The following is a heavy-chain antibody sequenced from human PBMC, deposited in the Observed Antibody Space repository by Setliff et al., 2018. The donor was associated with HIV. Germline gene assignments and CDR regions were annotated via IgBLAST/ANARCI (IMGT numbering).Heavy chain of an antibody. Sequence: SETLSLTCTVSGCSISSYYWSWIRQPPGKGLEWIGYIYTSGSTNYNPSLKSRVTISLDTSKNQFSLKLTSVTAADTAVYYCARLSGDYYYFDYWGQGTLVTVSS. CDR1: GCSISSYY. J-gene: IGHJ4*02. CDR3: ARLSGDYYYFDY. V-gene: IGHV4-4*09. CDR2: IYTSGST. D-gene: IGHD2-21*02.